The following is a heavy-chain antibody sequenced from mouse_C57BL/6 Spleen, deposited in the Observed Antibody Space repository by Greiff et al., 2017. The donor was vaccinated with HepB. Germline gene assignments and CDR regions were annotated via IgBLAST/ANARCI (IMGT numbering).Heavy chain of an antibody. CDR2: IDPEDGDT. J-gene: IGHJ4*01. D-gene: IGHD1-1*01. V-gene: IGHV14-1*01. CDR1: GFNIKDYY. Sequence: VQLQQSGAELVRPGASVKLSCTASGFNIKDYYMHWVKQRPEQGLEWIGRIDPEDGDTEYAPKFQGKATMTADTSSNKAYLQLISLTSEDTAFYYCTTSLLRSYAMDYWGQGTSVTFSS. CDR3: TTSLLRSYAMDY.